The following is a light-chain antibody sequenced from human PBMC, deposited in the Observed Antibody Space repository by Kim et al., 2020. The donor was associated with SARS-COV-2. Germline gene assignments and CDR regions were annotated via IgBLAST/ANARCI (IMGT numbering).Light chain of an antibody. CDR2: ENS. V-gene: IGLV1-47*01. CDR1: SSNIGSQF. CDR3: AAWDDSLHAWV. J-gene: IGLJ3*02. Sequence: GQRVANSCSGSSSNIGSQFVYWRQQLPGTAPKLLIHENSQRPSGVPDRFSGSKSGTSASLAISGLRSEDEGDYYCAAWDDSLHAWVFGGGTKLTVL.